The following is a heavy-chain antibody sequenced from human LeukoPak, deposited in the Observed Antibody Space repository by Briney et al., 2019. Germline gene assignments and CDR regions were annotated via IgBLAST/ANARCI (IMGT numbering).Heavy chain of an antibody. CDR1: GFTFSSYG. J-gene: IGHJ4*02. D-gene: IGHD2-15*01. CDR2: ISYDGSNK. CDR3: AKDATDYFDY. Sequence: PGGSLRLSCAASGFTFSSYGMHWVRRAPGKGLEWVAVISYDGSNKYYADSVKGRFTISRDNSKNTLYLQMNSLRAEDTAVYYCAKDATDYFDYWGQGTLVTVSS. V-gene: IGHV3-30*18.